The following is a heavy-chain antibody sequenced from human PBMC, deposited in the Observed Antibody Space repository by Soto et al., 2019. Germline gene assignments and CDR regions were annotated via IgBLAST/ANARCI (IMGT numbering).Heavy chain of an antibody. D-gene: IGHD2-21*01. CDR1: GGTFSTYS. CDR2: IIPMLGVR. V-gene: IGHV1-69*02. CDR3: TIGSWSGEVFDI. Sequence: QVQLVQSGAEVKKPGSSVNVSCKDSGGTFSTYSMFWVRQAPGQGLEWMGRIIPMLGVRNYAQRFQDRVTITADKSTATVHMELSSLRSEDTAMYYCTIGSWSGEVFDIWGQGTMVTVSS. J-gene: IGHJ3*02.